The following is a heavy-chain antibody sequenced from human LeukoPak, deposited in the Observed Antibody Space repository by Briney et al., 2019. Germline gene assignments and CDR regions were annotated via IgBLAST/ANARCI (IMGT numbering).Heavy chain of an antibody. CDR3: AKKDSTDYGDPYYYYYYGMDV. Sequence: QTGGSLRLSCAASGFTFSSYGMHWVRQAPGKGLEWVAVISYDGSNKYYADSVKGRFTISRDNSKNTLYLQMNSLRAEDTAVYYCAKKDSTDYGDPYYYYYYGMDVWGQGTTVTVSS. CDR1: GFTFSSYG. D-gene: IGHD4-17*01. V-gene: IGHV3-30*18. J-gene: IGHJ6*02. CDR2: ISYDGSNK.